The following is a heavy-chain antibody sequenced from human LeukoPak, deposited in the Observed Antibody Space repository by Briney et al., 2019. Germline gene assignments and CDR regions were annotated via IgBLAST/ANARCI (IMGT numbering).Heavy chain of an antibody. J-gene: IGHJ2*01. V-gene: IGHV3-33*06. CDR3: AKAIAGDYGYFDL. CDR1: GFTFSSYG. D-gene: IGHD4-17*01. CDR2: IWYDGSNK. Sequence: PGRSLRLSCAASGFTFSSYGMHWVRQAPGKGLEWVAVIWYDGSNKYYADSVKGRFTISRDNSKNTLYLQMNSLRAEDTAVYYCAKAIAGDYGYFDLWGRRTLVTVSS.